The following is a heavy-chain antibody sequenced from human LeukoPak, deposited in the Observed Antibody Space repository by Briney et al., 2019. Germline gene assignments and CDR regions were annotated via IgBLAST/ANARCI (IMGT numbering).Heavy chain of an antibody. V-gene: IGHV1-2*02. Sequence: ASVKVSCKASGYTFSGYYIHWVRQAPGQGLEWMGWINPNSGGTNYAQKFQGRVTMTRDTSISTAYMELSRLRSDDTAVYYCARDLLGDIPFLDPWGQGTLVTVSS. J-gene: IGHJ5*02. D-gene: IGHD3-9*01. CDR2: INPNSGGT. CDR1: GYTFSGYY. CDR3: ARDLLGDIPFLDP.